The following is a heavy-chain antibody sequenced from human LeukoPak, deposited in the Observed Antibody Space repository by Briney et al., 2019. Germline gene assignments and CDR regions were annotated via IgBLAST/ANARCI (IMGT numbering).Heavy chain of an antibody. Sequence: PGGSLRLSCVASGFSLGAYAMHWVRQARGKGLEWVSHINADGGRTYYADAVEGRFTISRDNSKDSLYLQMTGLRAEDSAVYYCATWAFYHDLDVWGRGTTVTVSS. D-gene: IGHD3-3*01. CDR2: INADGGRT. V-gene: IGHV3-43*02. J-gene: IGHJ6*02. CDR1: GFSLGAYA. CDR3: ATWAFYHDLDV.